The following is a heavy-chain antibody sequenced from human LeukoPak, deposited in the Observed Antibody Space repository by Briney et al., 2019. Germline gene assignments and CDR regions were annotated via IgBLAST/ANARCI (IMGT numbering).Heavy chain of an antibody. J-gene: IGHJ4*02. CDR2: INPSGGST. CDR1: GYTFTSYY. CDR3: ARDGDYVWGSYRSQKFDY. V-gene: IGHV1-46*01. D-gene: IGHD3-16*02. Sequence: ASVKVSCKTSGYTFTSYYMHWVRQAPGQGLEWMGIINPSGGSTSYAQKFQGRVTMTRDTSTSTVYMELSSLRSEDMAVYYCARDGDYVWGSYRSQKFDYWGQGTLVTVSS.